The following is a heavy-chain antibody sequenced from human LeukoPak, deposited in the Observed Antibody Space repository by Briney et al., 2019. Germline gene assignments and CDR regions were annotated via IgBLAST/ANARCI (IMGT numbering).Heavy chain of an antibody. V-gene: IGHV3-7*01. J-gene: IGHJ3*02. Sequence: GESLRLSCAASGFTFSGYWMNWVRQAPGKGLEWVANIKQDGSEKYYVDSVKGRFTISRDNAKNSLYLQMSSLRGDDTAVYYCARDLDCGGDCTGAFDIWGQGTMVTVSS. CDR1: GFTFSGYW. CDR3: ARDLDCGGDCTGAFDI. D-gene: IGHD2-21*01. CDR2: IKQDGSEK.